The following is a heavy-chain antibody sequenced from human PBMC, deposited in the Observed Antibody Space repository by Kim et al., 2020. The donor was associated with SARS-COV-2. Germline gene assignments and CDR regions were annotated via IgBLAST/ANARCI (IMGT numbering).Heavy chain of an antibody. CDR3: ARGSGSYGLDA. Sequence: YAAAVKGRFTIARDNAKSTLELQMNSLRPEDTAVYYCARGSGSYGLDAWGQGVLVTVSS. V-gene: IGHV3-74*01. J-gene: IGHJ4*02. D-gene: IGHD1-26*01.